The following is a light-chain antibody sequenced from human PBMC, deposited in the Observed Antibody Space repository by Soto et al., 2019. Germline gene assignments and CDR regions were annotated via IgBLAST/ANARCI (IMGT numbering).Light chain of an antibody. CDR1: RSVDLW. CDR2: AAS. Sequence: DIQMTQSPSTLSASVGDRVTITCRASRSVDLWLAWYQQKPGKAPKLLIYAASNLETGVPSRFSGSGSGTDVTFTISRLQPEDIATFYCQQYGNLPITCGQGTRLEI. CDR3: QQYGNLPIT. V-gene: IGKV1-33*01. J-gene: IGKJ5*01.